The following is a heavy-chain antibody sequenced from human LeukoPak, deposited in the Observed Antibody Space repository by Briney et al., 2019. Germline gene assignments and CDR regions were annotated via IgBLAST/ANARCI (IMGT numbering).Heavy chain of an antibody. CDR3: ARDYSSSTFDY. CDR1: GFTFSSYS. D-gene: IGHD6-6*01. Sequence: GGSLRLSCAASGFTFSSYSMNWVRQAPGKGLEWVSSISSSSNYIYYADSVKGRFTISRDNAKNSLYLQVNSLRADDTAVYYCARDYSSSTFDYWGQGTLVTVSS. CDR2: ISSSSNYI. V-gene: IGHV3-21*01. J-gene: IGHJ4*02.